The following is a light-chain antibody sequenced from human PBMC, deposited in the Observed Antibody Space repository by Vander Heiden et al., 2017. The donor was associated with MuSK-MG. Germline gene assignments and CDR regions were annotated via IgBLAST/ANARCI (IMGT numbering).Light chain of an antibody. CDR3: GSYTTTSSFVI. Sequence: QSALTQPASVSGSPGQSITISCTGGSSDVGGYKFVSWYQKKPGNAPKLMIYDVNNRPSGVSSRFSGSKSGNTAPLTISGLQAEDEADYYCGSYTTTSSFVIFGGGTKLTVL. CDR1: SSDVGGYKF. J-gene: IGLJ2*01. V-gene: IGLV2-14*01. CDR2: DVN.